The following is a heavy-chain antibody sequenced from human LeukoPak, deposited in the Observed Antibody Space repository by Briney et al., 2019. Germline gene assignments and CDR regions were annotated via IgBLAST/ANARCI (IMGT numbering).Heavy chain of an antibody. V-gene: IGHV4-34*01. CDR3: ARGRYSSSWRWFDP. CDR1: GGFFGGYY. J-gene: IGHJ5*02. D-gene: IGHD6-6*01. Sequence: PSETLSLTCAVDGGFFGGYYWSWIRQPPGKGLEWIGEINHSGSTNYNPSLKSRVTISVDTSKNQFSLKLSAVTAADMAVYYCARGRYSSSWRWFDPWGQGTLVTVSS. CDR2: INHSGST.